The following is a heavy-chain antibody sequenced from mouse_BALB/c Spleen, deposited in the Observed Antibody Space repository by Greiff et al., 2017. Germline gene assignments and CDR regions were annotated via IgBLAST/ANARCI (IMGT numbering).Heavy chain of an antibody. Sequence: EVKVVESGGGLVKPGGSLKLSCAASGFTFSDYYMYWVRQTPEKRLEWVATISDGGSYTYYPDSVKGRFTISRDNAKNNLYLQMSSLKSEDTAMYYCARERRDYYGSRYWYFDVWGAGTTVTVSS. V-gene: IGHV5-4*02. CDR1: GFTFSDYY. CDR3: ARERRDYYGSRYWYFDV. J-gene: IGHJ1*01. D-gene: IGHD1-1*01. CDR2: ISDGGSYT.